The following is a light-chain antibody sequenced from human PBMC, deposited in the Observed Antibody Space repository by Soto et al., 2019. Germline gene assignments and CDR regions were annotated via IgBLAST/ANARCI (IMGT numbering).Light chain of an antibody. Sequence: QSALTQPPSVSGSPGQSVTISCTGTSSDVGSYNRVSWYQQPPGTAPKLMISEVSDRPSGVPDRFSGSKSGNTASLTISGVQAEDEADYYCSSYTRSSTLVFGGGTQLTV. CDR3: SSYTRSSTLV. CDR1: SSDVGSYNR. CDR2: EVS. V-gene: IGLV2-18*02. J-gene: IGLJ2*01.